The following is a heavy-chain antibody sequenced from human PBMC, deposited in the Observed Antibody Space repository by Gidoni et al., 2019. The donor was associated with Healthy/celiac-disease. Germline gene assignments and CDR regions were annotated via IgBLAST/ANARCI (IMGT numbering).Heavy chain of an antibody. V-gene: IGHV3-23*01. D-gene: IGHD6-19*01. Sequence: EVPLLESGGGLVHPGGSLRLSCAASGFTFSSYAMSWVRQAPGKGLEWVSAISGSGGSTYYAESGKGRFTISRDNSKNTLYLQMNSLRAEDTAVYYCAKPPYSSGWYFDYWGQGTLVTVSS. J-gene: IGHJ4*02. CDR3: AKPPYSSGWYFDY. CDR2: ISGSGGST. CDR1: GFTFSSYA.